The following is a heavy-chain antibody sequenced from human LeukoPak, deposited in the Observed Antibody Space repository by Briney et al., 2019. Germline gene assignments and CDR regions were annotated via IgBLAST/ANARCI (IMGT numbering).Heavy chain of an antibody. Sequence: GGSLRLSCAASGFTFSSYSMNWVRQAPGKGLKWISYINTGSTTIYYADSVKGRFTISRDNAKNSLYLQMNSLRDEDTAVYYCVRDRDTSSWYVVPFDYWGQGTLVTVSS. V-gene: IGHV3-48*02. CDR2: INTGSTTI. D-gene: IGHD6-13*01. CDR1: GFTFSSYS. CDR3: VRDRDTSSWYVVPFDY. J-gene: IGHJ4*01.